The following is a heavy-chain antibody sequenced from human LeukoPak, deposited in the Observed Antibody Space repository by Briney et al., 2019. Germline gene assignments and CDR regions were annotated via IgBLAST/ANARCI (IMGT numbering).Heavy chain of an antibody. D-gene: IGHD6-6*01. V-gene: IGHV3-9*01. CDR2: ISWNSGSI. CDR1: GFTFDDYA. CDR3: AKPAYSSSPTRFDP. Sequence: PGGSLRLSCAASGFTFDDYAMHWVRQAPGKGLEWIGGISWNSGSIGYADSVKGRFTISRDNAKNSLYLQMNSLRAEDTALYYCAKPAYSSSPTRFDPWGQGTLVTVSS. J-gene: IGHJ5*02.